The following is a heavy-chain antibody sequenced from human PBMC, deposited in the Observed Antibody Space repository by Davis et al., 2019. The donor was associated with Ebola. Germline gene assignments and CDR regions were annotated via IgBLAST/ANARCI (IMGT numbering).Heavy chain of an antibody. D-gene: IGHD3-3*01. V-gene: IGHV3-48*04. CDR2: ISSDSKNI. Sequence: GESLKISCAASGFTFSSYWMSWVRQAPGKGLEWVSYISSDSKNIHYADSVKGRFTISRDNAKNSLYLQMNSLRAEDTAVYYCAKSGLSFGVVKYHYGMDVWGKGTTVTVSS. CDR3: AKSGLSFGVVKYHYGMDV. J-gene: IGHJ6*04. CDR1: GFTFSSYW.